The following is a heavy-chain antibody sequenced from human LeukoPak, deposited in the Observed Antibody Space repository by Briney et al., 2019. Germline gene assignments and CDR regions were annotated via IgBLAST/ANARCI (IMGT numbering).Heavy chain of an antibody. CDR2: IRSRSSYI. D-gene: IGHD2-8*01. CDR1: GFTFSSYS. Sequence: PGGSLRLSCAASGFTFSSYSMNWVRQAPGKGLEWVSSIRSRSSYIYYADSVKGRFTISRDNARNSLYLQMNSLRAEDTAVYYCASTKSRGWYFDLWGRGTLVTVSS. J-gene: IGHJ2*01. V-gene: IGHV3-21*01. CDR3: ASTKSRGWYFDL.